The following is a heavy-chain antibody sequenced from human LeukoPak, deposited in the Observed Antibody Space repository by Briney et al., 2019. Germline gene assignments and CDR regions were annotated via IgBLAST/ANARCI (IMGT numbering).Heavy chain of an antibody. Sequence: SETLSLTCTVSGGSISSSSYYWGWIRQPPGKGLEWIGSIYHSGSTYYNPSLKSRVTISVDTSKNQFSLKLSSVTAADTAVYYCARDGDSGYDALFDYWGQGTLVTVSS. CDR3: ARDGDSGYDALFDY. CDR2: IYHSGST. V-gene: IGHV4-39*07. CDR1: GGSISSSSYY. D-gene: IGHD5-12*01. J-gene: IGHJ4*02.